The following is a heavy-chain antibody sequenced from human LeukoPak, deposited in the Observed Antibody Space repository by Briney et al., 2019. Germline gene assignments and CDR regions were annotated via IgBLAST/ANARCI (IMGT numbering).Heavy chain of an antibody. V-gene: IGHV5-51*01. CDR2: IYPADSDT. CDR3: AREDTAMVRGMDV. J-gene: IGHJ6*02. CDR1: GYSFTSYW. D-gene: IGHD5-18*01. Sequence: GESLKISCKGSGYSFTSYWIGWVRQMPGKGLEWMGLIYPADSDTRYSPSFQGQVTISADKSTSTAYLQWSSLKASDTAMYYCAREDTAMVRGMDVWGQGTTVTVSS.